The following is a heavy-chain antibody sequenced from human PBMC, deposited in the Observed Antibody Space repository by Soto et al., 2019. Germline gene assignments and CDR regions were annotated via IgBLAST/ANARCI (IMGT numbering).Heavy chain of an antibody. CDR3: VSQDNRLGGSFDY. J-gene: IGHJ4*02. D-gene: IGHD3-16*01. CDR1: GDSLNIRSYY. Sequence: SETLSLTCTVSGDSLNIRSYYWGWIRQPPGKGLEYIGIILYSGATYYSPSLKSRVTISVDTSRNQFSLYLSSVTAADTAVYFCVSQDNRLGGSFDYWGPGALVTVSS. CDR2: ILYSGAT. V-gene: IGHV4-39*01.